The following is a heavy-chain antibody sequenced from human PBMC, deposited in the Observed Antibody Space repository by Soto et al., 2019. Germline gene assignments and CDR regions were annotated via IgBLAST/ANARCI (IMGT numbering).Heavy chain of an antibody. V-gene: IGHV4-61*01. CDR2: IYYTGST. Sequence: TSETLSLTCAVSGGSVSSGSYYWSWVRQPPGKGLEWIAYIYYTGSTKYNSSLQSRVTISVDTSKNQFSLKLSSVTAADTAVYFCARGGLRPFDYWGQGTLVTVSS. D-gene: IGHD5-18*01. CDR1: GGSVSSGSYY. J-gene: IGHJ4*02. CDR3: ARGGLRPFDY.